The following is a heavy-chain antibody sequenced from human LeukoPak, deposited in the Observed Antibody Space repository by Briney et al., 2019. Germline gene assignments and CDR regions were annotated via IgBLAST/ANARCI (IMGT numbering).Heavy chain of an antibody. Sequence: PGGSLRLSCAASGFTFSSYAMSWVRQAPGKGLEWVSAISGSGGSTYYADSVKGWFTISRDNSKNTLYLQMNSLRAEDTAVYYCAKLPKPVAGTLTTDYWGQGTLVTVSS. J-gene: IGHJ4*02. CDR1: GFTFSSYA. CDR2: ISGSGGST. CDR3: AKLPKPVAGTLTTDY. D-gene: IGHD6-19*01. V-gene: IGHV3-23*01.